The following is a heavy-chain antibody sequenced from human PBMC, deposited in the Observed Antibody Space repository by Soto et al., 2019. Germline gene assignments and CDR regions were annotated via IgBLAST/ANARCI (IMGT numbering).Heavy chain of an antibody. CDR1: GFTFSSYA. J-gene: IGHJ2*01. CDR2: ISGSGGST. Sequence: EVQLLESGGGLVQPGGSLRLSCAASGFTFSSYAMSWVRQAPGKGLEWVSAISGSGGSTYYADSVKGRFTISRDNPKKTLYVQMNSLGAEDAAVYYCAKSRLTWRGDYDGRYFDLWGRGTLVTFSS. V-gene: IGHV3-23*01. D-gene: IGHD3-3*01. CDR3: AKSRLTWRGDYDGRYFDL.